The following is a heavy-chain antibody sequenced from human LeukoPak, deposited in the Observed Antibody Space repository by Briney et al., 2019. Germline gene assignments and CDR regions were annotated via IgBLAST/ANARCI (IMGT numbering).Heavy chain of an antibody. CDR2: ISYEGSNK. Sequence: GGSLRLSCAASGFTFSSYGMHWVRQAPGKGLEWVTVISYEGSNKHYADSVKGRFTISRDNAKNSLYLQMNSLRAEDTAVYYCAELGITMIGGVWGKGTTVTISS. CDR3: AELGITMIGGV. D-gene: IGHD3-10*02. V-gene: IGHV3-30*18. J-gene: IGHJ6*04. CDR1: GFTFSSYG.